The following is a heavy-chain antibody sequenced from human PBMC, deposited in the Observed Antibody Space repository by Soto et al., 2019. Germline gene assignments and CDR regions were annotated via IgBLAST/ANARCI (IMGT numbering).Heavy chain of an antibody. D-gene: IGHD3-10*01. V-gene: IGHV1-2*02. CDR1: GYTFTGYY. CDR3: ARQRFARFYYYYYGMDV. J-gene: IGHJ6*02. CDR2: INPNSGGT. Sequence: ASVKVSCKASGYTFTGYYMHWVRQAPGQGLEWMGWINPNSGGTNYAQKFQGRVTMTRDTSISTAYMELSRLRSDDTAVYYCARQRFARFYYYYYGMDVWGQGXTVTVYS.